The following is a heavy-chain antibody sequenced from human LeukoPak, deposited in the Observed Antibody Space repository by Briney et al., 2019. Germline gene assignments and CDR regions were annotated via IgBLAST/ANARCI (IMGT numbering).Heavy chain of an antibody. CDR1: GGSISSGSYY. J-gene: IGHJ4*02. CDR3: ARHPPRDGSAFDY. Sequence: SETLSLTCTVSGGSISSGSYYWGWIRQPPGKGLEWIASMYYSGTTFYSPSLESRVAISVDTSKNQLSLKLGSVTAADTAVYYCARHPPRDGSAFDYWGQGTLVTVSS. V-gene: IGHV4-39*01. CDR2: MYYSGTT.